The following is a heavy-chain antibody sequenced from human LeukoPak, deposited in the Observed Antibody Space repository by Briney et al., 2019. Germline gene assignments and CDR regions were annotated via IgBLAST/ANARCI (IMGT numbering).Heavy chain of an antibody. CDR3: AGCSTVTTYYYSYYMDI. D-gene: IGHD4-17*01. V-gene: IGHV3-7*01. Sequence: GGSLRLSCAASRLTFSNSWMSWVRLAPGKGMEWVANIKQDGSEKYYVDSVKGRFTISRDNAKNSLYLQMNSLRAEDTAVYYCAGCSTVTTYYYSYYMDIWGKGTTVTVSS. CDR1: RLTFSNSW. J-gene: IGHJ6*03. CDR2: IKQDGSEK.